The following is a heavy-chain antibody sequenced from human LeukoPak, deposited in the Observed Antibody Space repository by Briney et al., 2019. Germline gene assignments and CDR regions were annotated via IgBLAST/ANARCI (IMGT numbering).Heavy chain of an antibody. J-gene: IGHJ4*02. Sequence: GGSLRLSCAASGFTFSSYGMHWVRQAPGKGLDWVAVISNDGSKKYYADSVKGRFTISRDNSKNTLSLQVGSLRTEDTAVYYCAKDRYSYAFEYSDSWGQGTLVTVSS. CDR1: GFTFSSYG. D-gene: IGHD5-18*01. CDR2: ISNDGSKK. CDR3: AKDRYSYAFEYSDS. V-gene: IGHV3-30*18.